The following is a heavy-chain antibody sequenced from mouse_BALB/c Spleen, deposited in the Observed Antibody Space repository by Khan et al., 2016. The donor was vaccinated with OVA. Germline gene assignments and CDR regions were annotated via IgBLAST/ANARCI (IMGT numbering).Heavy chain of an antibody. D-gene: IGHD2-10*01. V-gene: IGHV2-6-1*01. CDR3: ARQPYYHYNIMDY. Sequence: QVQLKESGPGLAAPSQSLSITCTISGFSLTSYGVHWVRQPPGKGLEWLAVIWSDGSTNYNSTLKSRLTITKDNSQSQVFLKMSSLQTDDKAIYFCARQPYYHYNIMDYWGQGTSVTVSS. CDR2: IWSDGST. CDR1: GFSLTSYG. J-gene: IGHJ4*01.